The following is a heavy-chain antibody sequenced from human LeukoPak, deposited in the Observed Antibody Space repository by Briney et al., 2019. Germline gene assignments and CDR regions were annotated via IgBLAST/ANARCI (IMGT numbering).Heavy chain of an antibody. CDR2: VWYDGSNK. J-gene: IGHJ4*02. Sequence: GGSLRLSCAASGFTFSSYGMHWVRQAPGKGLEWVAVVWYDGSNKYYADSVKGRFTISRDNSKNTLYLQMNSLRAEDTAVYYCATDLSLGAIDYWGQGTLVTVSS. V-gene: IGHV3-33*01. CDR1: GFTFSSYG. D-gene: IGHD1-26*01. CDR3: ATDLSLGAIDY.